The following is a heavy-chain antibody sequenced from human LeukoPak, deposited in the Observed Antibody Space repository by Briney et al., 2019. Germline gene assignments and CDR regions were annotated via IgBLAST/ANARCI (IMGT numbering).Heavy chain of an antibody. V-gene: IGHV1-69*13. D-gene: IGHD3-3*01. CDR1: GGTFSSYA. CDR2: IIPIFGTA. J-gene: IGHJ5*02. Sequence: GASVKVSCKASGGTFSSYAISWVRQAPGQGLEWMGGIIPIFGTANYAQKFQGRVTITADESTSTAYMELSSLRSEDTAVYYCARGAILEWLQWWFDPWGQGTLVTVSS. CDR3: ARGAILEWLQWWFDP.